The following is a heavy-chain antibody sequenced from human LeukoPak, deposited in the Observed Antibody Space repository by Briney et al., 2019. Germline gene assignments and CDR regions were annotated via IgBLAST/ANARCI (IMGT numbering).Heavy chain of an antibody. CDR2: ISYDGSNK. CDR3: ARNPYGGNSGNFDY. J-gene: IGHJ4*02. D-gene: IGHD4-23*01. V-gene: IGHV3-30-3*01. CDR1: GFTFSSYA. Sequence: GGSLRLSCAASGFTFSSYAMHWVRQAPGKGLEWVAVISYDGSNKYYADSVKGRFTISRDNSKNTLYLQMNSLRAEDTAVYYCARNPYGGNSGNFDYWGQGTRVTVSS.